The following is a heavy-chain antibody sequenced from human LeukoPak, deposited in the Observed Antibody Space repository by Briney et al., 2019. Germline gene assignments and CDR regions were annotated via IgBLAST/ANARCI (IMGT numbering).Heavy chain of an antibody. J-gene: IGHJ4*02. Sequence: GASVKVSCKASGYTFTSYGISWVRQAPGQGLEWMGWISAYNGNTNYAQKLQGRVTMTTDTSTSTAYMELRSLRSDDTAVYYCASITLVEMATIHQFDYWGQGTLVTVSS. V-gene: IGHV1-18*01. D-gene: IGHD5-24*01. CDR1: GYTFTSYG. CDR2: ISAYNGNT. CDR3: ASITLVEMATIHQFDY.